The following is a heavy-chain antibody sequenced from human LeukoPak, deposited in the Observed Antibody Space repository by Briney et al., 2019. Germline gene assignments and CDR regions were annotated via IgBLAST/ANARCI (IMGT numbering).Heavy chain of an antibody. V-gene: IGHV1-2*02. D-gene: IGHD5-18*01. CDR3: ARAWIQRAGLSYYYMDV. J-gene: IGHJ6*03. CDR2: INPNSGGT. CDR1: GYTFTGYY. Sequence: ASVKVSCEASGYTFTGYYMHWVRQAPGQGLEWMGWINPNSGGTNYAQKFQGRVTMTRDTSISTAYMELSRLRSDDTAVYYCARAWIQRAGLSYYYMDVWGKGTTVTISS.